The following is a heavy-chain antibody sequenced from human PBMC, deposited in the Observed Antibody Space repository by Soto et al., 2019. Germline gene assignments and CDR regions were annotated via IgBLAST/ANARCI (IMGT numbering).Heavy chain of an antibody. CDR1: GFTFSSYA. D-gene: IGHD2-2*01. Sequence: EVQLLESGGGLVQPGGSLRLSCAASGFTFSSYAMSWVRQAPGKGLEWVSTMSGSGGYTYYADSVEGRFAISRDNSKNTLYLQMADLRTADSAVYYCATFRFCTSTSCYGREGGFWGQGTLVTVSS. CDR2: MSGSGGYT. CDR3: ATFRFCTSTSCYGREGGF. V-gene: IGHV3-23*01. J-gene: IGHJ4*02.